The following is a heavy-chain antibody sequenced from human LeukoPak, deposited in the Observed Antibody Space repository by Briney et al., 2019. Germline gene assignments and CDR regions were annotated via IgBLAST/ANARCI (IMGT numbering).Heavy chain of an antibody. V-gene: IGHV4-59*01. CDR1: GGSIGSYY. Sequence: SETLSLTCTVSGGSIGSYYWSWIRQPPGKGLDWIGCIYYSGSTNYNPSLKSRVTISLDTSKNQFSLKLSSVTAADTAVYYCARWESLRGSRIFDIWGQGTMVTVSS. D-gene: IGHD4-23*01. J-gene: IGHJ3*02. CDR3: ARWESLRGSRIFDI. CDR2: IYYSGST.